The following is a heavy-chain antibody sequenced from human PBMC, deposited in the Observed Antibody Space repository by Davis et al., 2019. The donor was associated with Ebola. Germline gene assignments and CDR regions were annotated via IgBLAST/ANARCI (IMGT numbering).Heavy chain of an antibody. D-gene: IGHD1-14*01. J-gene: IGHJ4*02. CDR2: IKEDASEI. Sequence: GESLKTPCAAPGFMLSSYWMTWVRQAPGKGLEWVANIKEDASEINYVDPVRGRFTISRDNAKSSLYLQMNSLRVDDTAVYYCATVRYDLGQAYWGQGTLVTVSS. CDR1: GFMLSSYW. V-gene: IGHV3-7*03. CDR3: ATVRYDLGQAY.